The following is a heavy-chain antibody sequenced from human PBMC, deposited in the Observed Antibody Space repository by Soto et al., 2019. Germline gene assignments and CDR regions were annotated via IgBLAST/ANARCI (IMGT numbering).Heavy chain of an antibody. Sequence: QVQLQESGPGLVKPSQTLSPTCTVSGGSISSGGYYWSWIRQHPGKGLEWIGYIYYSGSTYYNPSLKSRVTISVDTSKNQFSLKLSSVTAADTAVYYCARVTVTSPPNYYYYYGMDVWGQGTTVTVSS. CDR2: IYYSGST. D-gene: IGHD4-17*01. J-gene: IGHJ6*02. CDR3: ARVTVTSPPNYYYYYGMDV. V-gene: IGHV4-31*03. CDR1: GGSISSGGYY.